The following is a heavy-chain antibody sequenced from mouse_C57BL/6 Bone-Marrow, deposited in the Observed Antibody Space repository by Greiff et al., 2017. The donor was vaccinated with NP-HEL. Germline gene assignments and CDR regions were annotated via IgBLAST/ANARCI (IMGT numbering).Heavy chain of an antibody. Sequence: QVQLQQPGAELVMPGASVKLSCKASGYTFTSYWMHWVKQSPGQGLEWIGEIDPSDSYTNYNQKFNGKSTLTVDKSYSTAYMQLSSLTFYDVAVYYCARLLLRYYFAYWGQGTPLTVSS. CDR2: IDPSDSYT. D-gene: IGHD1-1*01. J-gene: IGHJ2*01. CDR1: GYTFTSYW. CDR3: ARLLLRYYFAY. V-gene: IGHV1-69*01.